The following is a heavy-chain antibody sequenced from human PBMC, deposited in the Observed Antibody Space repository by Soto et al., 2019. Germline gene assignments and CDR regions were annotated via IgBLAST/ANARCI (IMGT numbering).Heavy chain of an antibody. CDR1: GFSFSSYG. CDR3: ATLGRYVYKLGKGY. CDR2: IGSNGYST. V-gene: IGHV3-64D*08. D-gene: IGHD1-1*01. Sequence: EVQLVESGGGLVQPGGSLRISCSASGFSFSSYGMHWVRQAPGKGLECVSAIGSNGYSTYYADFVKGRFTISRDNSKNTLYVQMSSLRPEDTAVYYCATLGRYVYKLGKGYWGQGTLVTVSS. J-gene: IGHJ4*02.